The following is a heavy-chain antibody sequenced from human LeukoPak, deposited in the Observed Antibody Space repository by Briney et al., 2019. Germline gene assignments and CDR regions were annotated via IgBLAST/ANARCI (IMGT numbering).Heavy chain of an antibody. CDR1: GFTFSSYW. CDR3: ARGIRYFDWLPFDY. D-gene: IGHD3-9*01. V-gene: IGHV3-7*01. CDR2: IKQDGSEK. J-gene: IGHJ4*02. Sequence: GSLRLSCAASGFTFSSYWMSWVRQAPGKGLEWVANIKQDGSEKYYVDSVKGRFTISRDNAKNSLYLQMNSLRAEDTAVYYCARGIRYFDWLPFDYWGQGTLVTVSS.